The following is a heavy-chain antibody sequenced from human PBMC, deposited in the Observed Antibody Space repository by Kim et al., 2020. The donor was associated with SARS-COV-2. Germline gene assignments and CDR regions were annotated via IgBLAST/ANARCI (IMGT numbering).Heavy chain of an antibody. CDR2: INHSGST. Sequence: SETLSLTCAVYGGSFSGYYWSWIRQPPGKGLEWIGEINHSGSTNYNPSLKSRVTISVDTSKNQFSLKLSSVTAADTAVYYCARGMTTVTTYNYWGQGTLVTVSS. J-gene: IGHJ4*02. V-gene: IGHV4-34*01. CDR3: ARGMTTVTTYNY. CDR1: GGSFSGYY. D-gene: IGHD4-17*01.